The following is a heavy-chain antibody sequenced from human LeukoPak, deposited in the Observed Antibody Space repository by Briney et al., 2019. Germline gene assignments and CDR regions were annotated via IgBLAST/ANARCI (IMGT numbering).Heavy chain of an antibody. Sequence: SETLSLTCTVSGGSISSYYWSWIRQPPGKGLEWIGEINHSGSTNYNPSLKSRVTISVDTSKNQFSLKLSSVTAADTAVYYCARTGDTAMVSFDYWGQGTLVTVSS. J-gene: IGHJ4*02. D-gene: IGHD5-18*01. CDR3: ARTGDTAMVSFDY. V-gene: IGHV4-34*01. CDR2: INHSGST. CDR1: GGSISSYY.